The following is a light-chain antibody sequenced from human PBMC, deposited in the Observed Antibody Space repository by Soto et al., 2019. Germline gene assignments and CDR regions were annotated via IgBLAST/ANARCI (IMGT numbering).Light chain of an antibody. CDR3: QSFDTSLRGWV. CDR2: SNA. J-gene: IGLJ3*02. Sequence: QAVVTQPPSVSGAPGQRVTISCTGTSSNTGAGNGVHWYQQHPGTAPKYLNYSNANRPSGVPDRFSGSKSGTSASLAISGLQAEDEADYFCQSFDTSLRGWVFGGGTKLTVL. CDR1: SSNTGAGNG. V-gene: IGLV1-40*01.